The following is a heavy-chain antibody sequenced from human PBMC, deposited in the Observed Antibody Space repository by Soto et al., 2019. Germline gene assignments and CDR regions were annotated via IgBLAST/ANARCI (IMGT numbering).Heavy chain of an antibody. Sequence: GASVKVSCKASGYTFTGYYMHWVRQAPGKGLEWMGWINPNSGGTNYAQKFQGWVTMTRDTSISTAYMELSRLRSDDTAVYYCARDHRSGSYYAYYYYGMDVWGQGTTVTVSS. CDR1: GYTFTGYY. V-gene: IGHV1-2*04. CDR2: INPNSGGT. CDR3: ARDHRSGSYYAYYYYGMDV. J-gene: IGHJ6*02. D-gene: IGHD1-26*01.